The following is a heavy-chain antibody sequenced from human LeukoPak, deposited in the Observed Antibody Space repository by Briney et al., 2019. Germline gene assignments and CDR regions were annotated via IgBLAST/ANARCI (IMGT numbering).Heavy chain of an antibody. V-gene: IGHV3-7*01. CDR3: ARGRSSGYRDY. J-gene: IGHJ4*02. D-gene: IGHD3-22*01. CDR2: IKQDGSEK. CDR1: GFTFSSYW. Sequence: PGWSLRLSCAASGFTFSSYWMSWVRQSPGKGLEWVANIKQDGSEKYYVDSVKGRFTISRDNAKNSLYLQMNSLRAEDTAVYYCARGRSSGYRDYWGQGTLVTVSS.